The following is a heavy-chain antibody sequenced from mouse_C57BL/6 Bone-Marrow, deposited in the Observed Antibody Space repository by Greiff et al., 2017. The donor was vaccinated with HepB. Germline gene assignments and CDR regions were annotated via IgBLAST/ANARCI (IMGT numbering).Heavy chain of an antibody. J-gene: IGHJ2*01. V-gene: IGHV1-55*01. CDR2: IYPGSGST. CDR3: ARSSSQTARPFDY. CDR1: GYTFTSYW. Sequence: QVQLQQPGAELVKPGASVKMSCKASGYTFTSYWITWVKQRPGQGLEWIGDIYPGSGSTNYNEKFKSKATLTVDTSSSTAYMQLSSLTSEDSAVYYCARSSSQTARPFDYWGQGTTLTVSS. D-gene: IGHD3-2*01.